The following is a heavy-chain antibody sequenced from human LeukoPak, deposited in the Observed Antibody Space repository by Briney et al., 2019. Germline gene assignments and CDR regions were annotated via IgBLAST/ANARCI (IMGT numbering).Heavy chain of an antibody. D-gene: IGHD3-22*01. V-gene: IGHV1-2*02. CDR2: INPNSGGT. CDR1: GYTFTGYY. CDR3: ASGDYYDSSGVFQH. Sequence: ASVKVSCKASGYTFTGYYMHWVRQAPGQGLEWMGWINPNSGGTNYAQKFQGRVTITADESTSTAYMELSSLRSEDTAVYYCASGDYYDSSGVFQHWGQGTLVTVSS. J-gene: IGHJ1*01.